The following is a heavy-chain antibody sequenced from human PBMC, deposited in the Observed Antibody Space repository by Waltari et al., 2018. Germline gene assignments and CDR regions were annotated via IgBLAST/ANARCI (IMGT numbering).Heavy chain of an antibody. CDR2: IKEDGSEK. V-gene: IGHV3-7*03. Sequence: EVQLVESGGGVVQPGGSLRLSCAVSGFTFSSYWMTWVRQAPGKGLEWVANIKEDGSEKYYVDSVKGRFTISRDNAKNSLSLQMNSLRAEDTAVYYCARVPLMYSSSSRWRNWFDPWGQGTLVTVSS. CDR3: ARVPLMYSSSSRWRNWFDP. CDR1: GFTFSSYW. J-gene: IGHJ5*02. D-gene: IGHD6-6*01.